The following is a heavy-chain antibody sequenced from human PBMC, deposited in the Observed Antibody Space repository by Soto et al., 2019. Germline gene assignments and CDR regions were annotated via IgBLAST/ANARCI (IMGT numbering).Heavy chain of an antibody. CDR1: GFTFSSYG. J-gene: IGHJ5*02. CDR2: IWYDGSNK. CDR3: ARKSGRGKGWFDP. D-gene: IGHD1-26*01. Sequence: PGGSLRLSCAASGFTFSSYGMHWVRQAPGKGLEWVAVIWYDGSNKYYADSVKGRFTISRDNSKNTLYLQMNSLRAEDTAVYYCARKSGRGKGWFDPWGQGTLVTVS. V-gene: IGHV3-33*01.